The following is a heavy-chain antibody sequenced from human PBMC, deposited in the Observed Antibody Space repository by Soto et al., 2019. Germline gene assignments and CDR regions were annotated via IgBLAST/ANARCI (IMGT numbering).Heavy chain of an antibody. CDR1: GGSISSYY. D-gene: IGHD2-15*01. J-gene: IGHJ3*02. Sequence: QVQLQESGPGLVKPSETLSLTCTVSGGSISSYYWSWIRQPPGQGLEWIGYIYYSGSTNYNPSLTSRVTISVDTSKNQFSLTLSSVTAADTAVYYCARDVYWRGGSCYDDAFDIWGQGTMVTVSS. CDR3: ARDVYWRGGSCYDDAFDI. V-gene: IGHV4-59*01. CDR2: IYYSGST.